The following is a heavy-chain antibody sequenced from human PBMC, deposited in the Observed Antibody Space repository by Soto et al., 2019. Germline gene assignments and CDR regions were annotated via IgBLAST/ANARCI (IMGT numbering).Heavy chain of an antibody. CDR3: ARLVAVARTRGFAY. CDR2: IYPSGTT. V-gene: IGHV4-4*02. D-gene: IGHD6-19*01. Sequence: QVQRQESGPGLVKPSGTLSLTCAVSGGSISDNWWSWVRQPPGKGLEWLGEIYPSGTTTYNPPLKSRVTILVDKSASQIARTMNSVTAAYTAVYYCARLVAVARTRGFAYWGQGTLVTVSS. CDR1: GGSISDNW. J-gene: IGHJ4*02.